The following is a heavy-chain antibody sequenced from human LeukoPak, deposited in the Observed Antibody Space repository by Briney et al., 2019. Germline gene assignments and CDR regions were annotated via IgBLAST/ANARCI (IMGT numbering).Heavy chain of an antibody. CDR2: INHSGST. V-gene: IGHV4-34*01. CDR3: ARTPRQTGTPFDY. D-gene: IGHD1-1*01. Sequence: RSSETLSLTCAVYGGSFSGYYWSWIRQPPGKGLEWIGEINHSGSTYYNPSLKSRVTISVDTSKNQFSLKLSSVTAADTAVYYCARTPRQTGTPFDYWGQGTLVTVSS. J-gene: IGHJ4*02. CDR1: GGSFSGYY.